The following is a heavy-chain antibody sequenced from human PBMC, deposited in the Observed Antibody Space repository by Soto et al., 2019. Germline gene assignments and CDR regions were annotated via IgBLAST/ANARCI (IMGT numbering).Heavy chain of an antibody. Sequence: LETLSLTCAVSGASIGSGGWWSWVRQPPGKGLEWIAEIFHDGNTNYSPSLKSRVTISVDKSQNQFSLNVYSVTAADTAVYYCERHEGWTGPDQWGQGTLVTVS. CDR1: GASIGSGGW. CDR2: IFHDGNT. D-gene: IGHD2-8*02. V-gene: IGHV4-4*02. J-gene: IGHJ5*02. CDR3: ERHEGWTGPDQ.